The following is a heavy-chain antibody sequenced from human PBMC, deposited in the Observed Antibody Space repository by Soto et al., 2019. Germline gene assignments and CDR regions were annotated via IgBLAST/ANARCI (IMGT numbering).Heavy chain of an antibody. CDR3: ARYDYGLYGMDF. D-gene: IGHD3-10*01. Sequence: FQGRATITRDTSASTAYMELSSLRSEDTAVYYCARYDYGLYGMDFWGQGTTVAVSS. J-gene: IGHJ6*02. V-gene: IGHV1-3*01.